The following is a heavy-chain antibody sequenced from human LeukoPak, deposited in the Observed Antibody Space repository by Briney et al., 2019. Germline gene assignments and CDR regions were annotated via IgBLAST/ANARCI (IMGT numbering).Heavy chain of an antibody. V-gene: IGHV4-59*01. CDR2: IYYSGST. D-gene: IGHD6-6*01. J-gene: IGHJ4*02. Sequence: PSETLSLTCTVSGGSISSYYWSWIRQPPGKGLEWIGYIYYSGSTNYNPSLKSRVTISVDTSKNQFSLKLSSVTAADTAVYYCASQRIAARHFDYWGQGTLVTVSS. CDR1: GGSISSYY. CDR3: ASQRIAARHFDY.